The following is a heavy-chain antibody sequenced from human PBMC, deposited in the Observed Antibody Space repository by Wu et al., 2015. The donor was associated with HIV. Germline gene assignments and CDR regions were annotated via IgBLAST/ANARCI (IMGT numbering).Heavy chain of an antibody. CDR1: GYSFTDYY. Sequence: VQPEQSGAQIQKSGASVTVSCKTSGYSFTDYYIHWVRQAPGQGLQWMGYINPDTGDTKYSQNFQGSVTMTRDTSLSTVYMVLTRPRMNDTAIYYCARDWRFRGVFDDLYMDVWGNGTT. J-gene: IGHJ6*03. D-gene: IGHD3-9*01. CDR3: ARDWRFRGVFDDLYMDV. V-gene: IGHV1-2*02. CDR2: INPDTGDT.